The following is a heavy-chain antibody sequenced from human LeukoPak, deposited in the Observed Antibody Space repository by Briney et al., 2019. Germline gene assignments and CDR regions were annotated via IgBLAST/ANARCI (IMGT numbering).Heavy chain of an antibody. Sequence: PGGALRLSCAASGFTFSSYGMHWVRQAPGKGLEWVAVIWYDGSNKYYADSVKGRFTISRDNSKNTLYLQMNSLRAEDTAVYYCARQFRFLEWLNWLVPWGEGTMVGVSS. V-gene: IGHV3-33*01. D-gene: IGHD3-3*01. CDR1: GFTFSSYG. CDR3: ARQFRFLEWLNWLVP. J-gene: IGHJ5*02. CDR2: IWYDGSNK.